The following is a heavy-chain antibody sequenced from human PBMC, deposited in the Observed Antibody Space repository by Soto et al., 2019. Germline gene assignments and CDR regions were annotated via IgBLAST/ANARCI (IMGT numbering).Heavy chain of an antibody. D-gene: IGHD2-15*01. J-gene: IGHJ3*02. Sequence: QLQLQESGSGLVKPSQTLSLTCAVSGGSISSGGYSWSWIRLPPGEGLEWIGYIYHSGSTYYNPSLKSRVTISIDRSKNQFSLKLSSVTAADTAVYYCARYSRYCSAGSCYRDAFDIWGQGTMVTVSS. CDR1: GGSISSGGYS. CDR3: ARYSRYCSAGSCYRDAFDI. V-gene: IGHV4-30-2*01. CDR2: IYHSGST.